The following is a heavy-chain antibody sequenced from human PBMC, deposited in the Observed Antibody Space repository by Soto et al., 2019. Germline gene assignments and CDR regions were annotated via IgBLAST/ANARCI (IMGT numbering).Heavy chain of an antibody. V-gene: IGHV3-7*03. Sequence: VQLVESGGGVVQPGRSLRLSCAASGFTFSSYWMSWVRQAPGKGLEWVANIKQDGSEKYYVDSVKGRFTISRDNAKNSLYLQMNSLRAEDTAVYYCARDGIVVVPAAGHYYYYGMDVWGQGTTVTVSS. CDR3: ARDGIVVVPAAGHYYYYGMDV. J-gene: IGHJ6*02. D-gene: IGHD2-2*01. CDR2: IKQDGSEK. CDR1: GFTFSSYW.